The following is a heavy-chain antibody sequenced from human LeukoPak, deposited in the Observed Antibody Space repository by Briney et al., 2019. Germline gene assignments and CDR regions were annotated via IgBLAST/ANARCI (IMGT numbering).Heavy chain of an antibody. Sequence: GGSLRLSCAASGFTVSSNYMSWVRQAPGKGLEWVSVIYSGGSTYYADSVKGRFTISRDNSKNTLYLQMNSLRAEDTAVYYCARSSYSSSSSVWGQGTLVTVSS. V-gene: IGHV3-53*01. J-gene: IGHJ3*01. CDR2: IYSGGST. CDR1: GFTVSSNY. D-gene: IGHD6-6*01. CDR3: ARSSYSSSSSV.